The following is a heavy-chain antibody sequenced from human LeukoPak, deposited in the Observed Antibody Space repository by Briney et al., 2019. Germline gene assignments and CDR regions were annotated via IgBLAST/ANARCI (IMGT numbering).Heavy chain of an antibody. V-gene: IGHV1-2*02. CDR3: ARDHYYDSSGYSLFDI. Sequence: GASVKVSCKASGYTFTGYYMHWVRQAPGQGLEWMGWINPNSGGTNYAQKLQGRVTMTTDTSTSTAYMELRSLRSDDTAVYYCARDHYYDSSGYSLFDIWGQGTMVTVSS. D-gene: IGHD3-22*01. CDR2: INPNSGGT. J-gene: IGHJ3*02. CDR1: GYTFTGYY.